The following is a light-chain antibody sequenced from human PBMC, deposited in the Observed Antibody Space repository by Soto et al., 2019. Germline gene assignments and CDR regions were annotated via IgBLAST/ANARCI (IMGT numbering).Light chain of an antibody. V-gene: IGKV3-15*01. CDR3: QHYHGWPIT. Sequence: IVLTASPGTLSLSPWEIATLSCRASQSLSNNIYLAWYQQKPGQAPRLLIYGASTRATGIPARFSGSGSGTEFTLTISSLQSEDFAVHYCQHYHGWPITFGQATRLEIK. CDR2: GAS. J-gene: IGKJ5*01. CDR1: QSLSNN.